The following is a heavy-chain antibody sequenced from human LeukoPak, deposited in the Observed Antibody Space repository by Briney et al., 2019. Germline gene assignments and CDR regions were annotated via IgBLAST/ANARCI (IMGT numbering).Heavy chain of an antibody. V-gene: IGHV3-23*01. D-gene: IGHD2-15*01. CDR2: ISGSGGST. Sequence: GGSLRLSCAASGFTFSSYAMSWVRQAPGKGLEWVSAISGSGGSTYYEDSVKGRFTISRDNSRNTLYLQMNSLRAEDTAVYYCAKKLCSGGSGYWSGNGDWGQGTLVTVSS. J-gene: IGHJ4*02. CDR3: AKKLCSGGSGYWSGNGD. CDR1: GFTFSSYA.